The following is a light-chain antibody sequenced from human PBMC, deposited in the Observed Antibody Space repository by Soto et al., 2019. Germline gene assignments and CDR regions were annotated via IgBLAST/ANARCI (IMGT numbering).Light chain of an antibody. V-gene: IGKV3-20*01. CDR3: QQYGSSQYT. Sequence: EIVLAQSPGTLSLSPGERATLSCRASQTVSTIYLAWYQQKPGQAPRLLIYGASSRATGIPDRFSGSGSGTDFTLTISRLEPADFAVYYCQQYGSSQYTFGQGTRWIS. CDR1: QTVSTIY. J-gene: IGKJ2*01. CDR2: GAS.